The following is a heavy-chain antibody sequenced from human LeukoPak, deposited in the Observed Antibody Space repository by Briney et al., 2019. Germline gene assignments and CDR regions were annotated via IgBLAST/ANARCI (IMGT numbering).Heavy chain of an antibody. D-gene: IGHD2-15*01. CDR1: GFTFSSYW. V-gene: IGHV3-7*03. J-gene: IGHJ4*02. CDR2: IKQDGSEK. Sequence: GGSLRLSCAASGFTFSSYWMSWVRQAPGKGLEWVANIKQDGSEKYYVDSVKGGFTISRANAKNSLSMQMNSLRAEDTAVYYCAKEGNFVVAAPPADYWGQGTLVTVSS. CDR3: AKEGNFVVAAPPADY.